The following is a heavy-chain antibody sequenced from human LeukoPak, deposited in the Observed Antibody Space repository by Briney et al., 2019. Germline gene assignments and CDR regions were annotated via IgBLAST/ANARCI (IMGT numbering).Heavy chain of an antibody. D-gene: IGHD2-8*01. Sequence: PWGSLRLSCAASGFTFSSYAMSWVRQAPGKGLEWVSAISGSGGSTYCADSVKGRFTISRDNSKNTLYLQMNSLRAEDTAVYYCAKGLSKYCTNGVYYFAGGYYFDYWGQGTLVIVSS. CDR3: AKGLSKYCTNGVYYFAGGYYFDY. J-gene: IGHJ4*02. CDR2: ISGSGGST. V-gene: IGHV3-23*01. CDR1: GFTFSSYA.